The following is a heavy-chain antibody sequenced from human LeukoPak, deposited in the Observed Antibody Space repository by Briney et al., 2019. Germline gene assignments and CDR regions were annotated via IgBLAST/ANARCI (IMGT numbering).Heavy chain of an antibody. CDR2: IHHSGST. V-gene: IGHV4-34*01. D-gene: IGHD6-19*01. CDR3: ARTSSSGLVGGYYFDY. Sequence: SETLSLTCAVYGGSFSGYYWSWIRQPPGKGLQWIGSIHHSGSTYYNPSLKSRVTISVDTSKNQFSLKLSSVTAADTAVYYCARTSSSGLVGGYYFDYWGQGTLVTVSS. CDR1: GGSFSGYY. J-gene: IGHJ4*02.